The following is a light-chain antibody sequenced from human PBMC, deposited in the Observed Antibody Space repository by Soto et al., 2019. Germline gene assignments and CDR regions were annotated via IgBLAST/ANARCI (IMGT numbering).Light chain of an antibody. CDR2: DVT. CDR1: SSDVGGYNY. V-gene: IGLV2-11*01. J-gene: IGLJ1*01. CDR3: CSYAGSYSYV. Sequence: QSVLTQARSVSGSPGQSVAISCTGTSSDVGGYNYVSWYQQHPGKAPKLIIYDVTKRPSGVPDRFSGSSSGNTASLTISGLQAEDEADYFCCSYAGSYSYVFGTGTKVTVL.